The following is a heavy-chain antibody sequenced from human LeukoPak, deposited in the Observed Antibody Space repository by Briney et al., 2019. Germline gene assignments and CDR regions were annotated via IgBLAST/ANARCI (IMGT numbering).Heavy chain of an antibody. Sequence: ASVKVSCKASGYTFTGYYMHWVRQAHGQGLEWMGWINPNSGGTNYAQKFQGRVTMTRDTSISTAYMELSRLRSDDTAVYYCARALLGSGWFLIWGQGTLVTVSS. D-gene: IGHD6-13*01. CDR3: ARALLGSGWFLI. CDR2: INPNSGGT. V-gene: IGHV1-2*02. CDR1: GYTFTGYY. J-gene: IGHJ4*02.